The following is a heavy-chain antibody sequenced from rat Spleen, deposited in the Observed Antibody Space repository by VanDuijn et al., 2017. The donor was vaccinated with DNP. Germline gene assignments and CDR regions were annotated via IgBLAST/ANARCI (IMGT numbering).Heavy chain of an antibody. CDR2: ITSSGGTT. CDR1: GFTFSSYW. V-gene: IGHV5-58*01. D-gene: IGHD3-4*01. J-gene: IGHJ2*01. CDR3: ATNNYFDY. Sequence: EVQLVESGGGLVQPGRSLKLSCVASGFTFSSYWMYWIRQAPGKGLEWVASITSSGGTTSYPDSVKGRFTISRDDAKNTLSLQMDSLRSEDTATYYCATNNYFDYWGQGVMVTVSS.